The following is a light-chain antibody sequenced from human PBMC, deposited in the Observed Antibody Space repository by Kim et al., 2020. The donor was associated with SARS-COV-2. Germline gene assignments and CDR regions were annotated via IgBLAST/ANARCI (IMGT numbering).Light chain of an antibody. J-gene: IGKJ3*01. V-gene: IGKV3-20*01. CDR2: GAS. CDR3: QQYGSSPFT. CDR1: QSVSSSY. Sequence: SPGESATPSSRASQSVSSSYLAWYQQKPGQAPRLLIYGASSMATGIPDRFSGSGSGTDFTLTISRLEPEDFAVYYCQQYGSSPFTFGPGTKVDIK.